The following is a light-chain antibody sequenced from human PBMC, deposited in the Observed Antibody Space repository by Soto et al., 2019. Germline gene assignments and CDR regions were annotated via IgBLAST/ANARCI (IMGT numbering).Light chain of an antibody. Sequence: EIVLTQSPANLSLSPGERATLSCRASQTVSSSLAWYQQKPGQAPRLLIYEASNRATGIPARFSGSGSGADFTLTISSLEPEDFGIYYCQHHINWPLTFGGGTKVEIK. J-gene: IGKJ4*01. CDR1: QTVSSS. CDR2: EAS. V-gene: IGKV3-11*01. CDR3: QHHINWPLT.